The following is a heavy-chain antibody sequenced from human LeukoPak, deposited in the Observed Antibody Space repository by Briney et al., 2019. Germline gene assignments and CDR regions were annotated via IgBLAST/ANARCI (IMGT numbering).Heavy chain of an antibody. D-gene: IGHD6-13*01. CDR1: GFTVSSNY. CDR3: ARGFGSSWPIDY. V-gene: IGHV3-66*01. CDR2: IYSGGST. Sequence: GGSLRLSCAASGFTVSSNYMSWVPHAPGKGLEGGLVIYSGGSTYYADSVKGSFTISRDNSKNTLYLQMNSLRAEDTAVYYCARGFGSSWPIDYWGQGTLVTVSS. J-gene: IGHJ4*02.